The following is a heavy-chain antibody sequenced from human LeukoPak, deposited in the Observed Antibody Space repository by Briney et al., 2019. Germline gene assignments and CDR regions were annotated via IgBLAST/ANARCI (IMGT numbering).Heavy chain of an antibody. CDR2: ISSGGSYI. Sequence: GGSLRLSCAASGFTFSSNSMTWVRQAPGKGLEWVSSISSGGSYIYYADSVKGRFTISRDNAKNSLYLQMNSLRAEDTAVYYCARDRGFGELQIWGQGTMVTVSS. V-gene: IGHV3-21*04. CDR1: GFTFSSNS. J-gene: IGHJ3*02. D-gene: IGHD3-10*01. CDR3: ARDRGFGELQI.